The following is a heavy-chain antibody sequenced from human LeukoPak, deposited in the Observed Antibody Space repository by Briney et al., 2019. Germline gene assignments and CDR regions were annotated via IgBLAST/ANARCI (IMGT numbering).Heavy chain of an antibody. CDR2: INHSGST. CDR1: GGSFNGYY. V-gene: IGHV4-34*01. D-gene: IGHD3-10*01. Sequence: SETLSLTCAVYGGSFNGYYWSWIRQPPGKGLEWIGEINHSGSTNYNPSLKSRVTISVDTSKTQFSLKLSSVTAADTAVYYCARGSMSHYGSGSYPDYWGQGTLVTVSS. CDR3: ARGSMSHYGSGSYPDY. J-gene: IGHJ4*02.